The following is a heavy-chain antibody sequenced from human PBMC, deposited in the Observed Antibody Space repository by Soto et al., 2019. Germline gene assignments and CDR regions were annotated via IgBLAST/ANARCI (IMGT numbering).Heavy chain of an antibody. J-gene: IGHJ6*02. Sequence: QVQLVQSGDEVRKPGSSVKVSCKASGYIFVNYGIAWVRQAPGQGLEWMGWISPYRGNTHDASKVQARLTMTTDKSTSTAYMELGSLTSNDTAVYYCAMVANYVTPTPQDVWGQGTTVTVSS. D-gene: IGHD3-16*01. CDR1: GYIFVNYG. V-gene: IGHV1-18*01. CDR3: AMVANYVTPTPQDV. CDR2: ISPYRGNT.